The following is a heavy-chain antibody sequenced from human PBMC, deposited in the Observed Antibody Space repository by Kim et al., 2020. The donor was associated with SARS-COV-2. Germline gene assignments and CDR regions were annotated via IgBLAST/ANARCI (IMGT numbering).Heavy chain of an antibody. CDR3: ARHLRGYSYDGAFDI. D-gene: IGHD5-18*01. V-gene: IGHV4-39*01. Sequence: PSLRSRVPLSVDRSKNQFSLKLSSVTAADTAVYYCARHLRGYSYDGAFDIWGQGTMVTVSS. J-gene: IGHJ3*02.